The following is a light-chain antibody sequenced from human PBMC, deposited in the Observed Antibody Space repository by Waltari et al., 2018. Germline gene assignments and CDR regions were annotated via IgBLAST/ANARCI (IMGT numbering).Light chain of an antibody. CDR1: QTVYNY. CDR2: DET. Sequence: DIVMTQSPTTLSLSPGERVTLSCRASQTVYNYFAWYQQKAGQAPRLLIYDETKRATGVPARFSGSGFGADFTLTISSLEPEDFVVYYCQQRKSWPFTFGGGSRVDIK. J-gene: IGKJ4*01. V-gene: IGKV3-11*01. CDR3: QQRKSWPFT.